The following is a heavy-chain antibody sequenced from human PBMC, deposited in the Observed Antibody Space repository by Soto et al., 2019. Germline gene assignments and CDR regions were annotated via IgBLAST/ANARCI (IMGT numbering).Heavy chain of an antibody. CDR2: ISGSGGST. D-gene: IGHD6-13*01. V-gene: IGHV3-23*01. CDR1: GFSFSDHY. J-gene: IGHJ5*02. Sequence: PGGSLRLSCAASGFSFSDHYMDWVRQAPGKGLEWVSAISGSGGSTYYADSVKGRFTISRDNSKNTLYLQMNSLRAEDTAVYYCAKVGAMDSQQLDPNWFDPWGQGTLVTVSS. CDR3: AKVGAMDSQQLDPNWFDP.